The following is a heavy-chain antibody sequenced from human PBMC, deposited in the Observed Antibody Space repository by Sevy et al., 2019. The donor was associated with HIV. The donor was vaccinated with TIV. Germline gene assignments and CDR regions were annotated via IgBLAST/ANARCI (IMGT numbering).Heavy chain of an antibody. D-gene: IGHD2-15*01. CDR2: ISAYNGNT. Sequence: ASVKVSCKASGYTFTSYGISWVRQAPGQGLEWMGWISAYNGNTNYAQKLQGRVTMTTDTSTSTAYLELRSLSSDDPAVYYCARERVYCSGGSCYRDFLDYWGQGTLVTVSS. J-gene: IGHJ4*02. V-gene: IGHV1-18*01. CDR1: GYTFTSYG. CDR3: ARERVYCSGGSCYRDFLDY.